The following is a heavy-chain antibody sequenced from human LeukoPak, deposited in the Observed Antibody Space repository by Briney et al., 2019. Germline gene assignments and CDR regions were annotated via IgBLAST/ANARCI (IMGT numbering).Heavy chain of an antibody. Sequence: ASVKVSCKASGGTFSSYAISWVRQAPGQGLEWMGRIIPIFGIANYAQKFQGRVTITADKSTSTAYMELSSLRSEDTAVYYCARSRDCSSTGCSPYYYYGMDVWGQGTTVTVSS. J-gene: IGHJ6*02. V-gene: IGHV1-69*04. CDR3: ARSRDCSSTGCSPYYYYGMDV. D-gene: IGHD2-2*01. CDR1: GGTFSSYA. CDR2: IIPIFGIA.